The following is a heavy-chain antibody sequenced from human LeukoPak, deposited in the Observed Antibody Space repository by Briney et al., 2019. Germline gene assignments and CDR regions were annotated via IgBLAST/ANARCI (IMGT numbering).Heavy chain of an antibody. Sequence: SETLSLTCAVYGGSFSGYYWSWIRQPPGKGLEWIGKINHSGSTNYNPSLKSRVTISVDTSKSQFSLKLSSVTAADTAVYYCARVLDSSGYYYGFDPWGQGTLVTVSS. J-gene: IGHJ5*02. CDR2: INHSGST. CDR1: GGSFSGYY. D-gene: IGHD3-22*01. CDR3: ARVLDSSGYYYGFDP. V-gene: IGHV4-34*01.